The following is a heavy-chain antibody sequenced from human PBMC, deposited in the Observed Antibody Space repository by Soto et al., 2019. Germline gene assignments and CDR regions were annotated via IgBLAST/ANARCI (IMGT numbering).Heavy chain of an antibody. Sequence: SETLSLTCTVSGGSIRVTDYFWGWIRQPPGKALEWIASIYHSGSTNYNPSLKSRVTMSVDTSNNQFALTLNSVTAADTAVYFCARDSGWFDPWGQGTLVTVSS. D-gene: IGHD7-27*01. J-gene: IGHJ5*02. CDR3: ARDSGWFDP. V-gene: IGHV4-39*01. CDR2: IYHSGST. CDR1: GGSIRVTDYF.